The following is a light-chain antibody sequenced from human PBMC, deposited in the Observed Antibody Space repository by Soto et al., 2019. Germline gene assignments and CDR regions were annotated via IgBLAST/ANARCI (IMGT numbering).Light chain of an antibody. CDR3: LQDYNYPLT. CDR2: AAS. J-gene: IGKJ4*01. V-gene: IGKV1-6*01. Sequence: AIQMTQSPSSLSASVVDRVTITCRASQGIRDELGWYQQKAGKAPNLLISAASRLQSGVPSRFSGRGSGTDFTLTISSLQPEDFATYYCLQDYNYPLTFGGGTKVDIK. CDR1: QGIRDE.